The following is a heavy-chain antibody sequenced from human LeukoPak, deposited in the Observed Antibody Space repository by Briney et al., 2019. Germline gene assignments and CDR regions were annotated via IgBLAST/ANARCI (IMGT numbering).Heavy chain of an antibody. D-gene: IGHD6-6*01. J-gene: IGHJ4*02. CDR3: AKDGWYSSSGFDY. CDR1: GFTFSSYS. Sequence: GGSLRLSCAASGFTFSSYSMNWVRQAPGKGLEWVSAISGSGGSTYYADSVKGRFTISRDNSKNTLYLQMNSLRAEDTAVYYCAKDGWYSSSGFDYWGQGTLVTVSS. CDR2: ISGSGGST. V-gene: IGHV3-23*01.